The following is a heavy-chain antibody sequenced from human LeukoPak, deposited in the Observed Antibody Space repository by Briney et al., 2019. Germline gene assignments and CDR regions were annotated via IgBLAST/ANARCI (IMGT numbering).Heavy chain of an antibody. J-gene: IGHJ4*02. CDR3: TTQYNWNSIFDY. V-gene: IGHV3-15*01. CDR2: IKSKTDGGTT. Sequence: TGGSLRLSCAASGFTFSNAWMSWVRQAPGKGLEWVGRIKSKTDGGTTDYAAPVKGRFTISRDDSKNTLYLQMNSLKTEDTAVYYCTTQYNWNSIFDYWGQGTLVTVSS. CDR1: GFTFSNAW. D-gene: IGHD1-7*01.